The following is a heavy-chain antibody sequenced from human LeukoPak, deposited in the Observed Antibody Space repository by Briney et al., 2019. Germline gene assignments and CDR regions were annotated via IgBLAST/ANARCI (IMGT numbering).Heavy chain of an antibody. D-gene: IGHD3-22*01. CDR3: ARSKSYDSSGYYFDY. J-gene: IGHJ4*02. CDR1: GFTFSSYG. Sequence: PGGSLRLSCAASGFTFSSYGMHWVRQAPGKGLEWVAFIRWDGIIKYYADSVKGRFTISRDTSKNTLYLQMNSLRAEDTAVYYCARSKSYDSSGYYFDYWGQGTLATVSS. V-gene: IGHV3-30*02. CDR2: IRWDGIIK.